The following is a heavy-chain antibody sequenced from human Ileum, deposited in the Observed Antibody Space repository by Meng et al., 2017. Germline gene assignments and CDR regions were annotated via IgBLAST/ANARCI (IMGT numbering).Heavy chain of an antibody. V-gene: IGHV4-4*02. CDR1: GGSIGSSKW. Sequence: QVQSQEWGPGLRKSLGTLSLICAASGGSIGSSKWWSWVRQPPGKGLEWIGEIYHSGSTNYNPSLKSRVTISVDKSKNQFSLKLSSVTAADTAVYYCARGEWFESDNAFDIWGQGTMVTVSS. D-gene: IGHD3-3*01. J-gene: IGHJ3*02. CDR2: IYHSGST. CDR3: ARGEWFESDNAFDI.